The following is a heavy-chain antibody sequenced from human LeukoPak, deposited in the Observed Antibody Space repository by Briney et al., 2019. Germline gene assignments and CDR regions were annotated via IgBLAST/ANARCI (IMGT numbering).Heavy chain of an antibody. CDR1: GYTFTSYA. V-gene: IGHV1-3*03. Sequence: ASVKVSCKASGYTFTSYAMHWVRQAPGQRLEWMGWINAGNGNTKYSQEFQGRVTITRDTSASTAYMELSSLRSEDMAVYYCARGRSSSSMGDNWFDPWGQGTLVTVSS. D-gene: IGHD6-13*01. J-gene: IGHJ5*02. CDR3: ARGRSSSSMGDNWFDP. CDR2: INAGNGNT.